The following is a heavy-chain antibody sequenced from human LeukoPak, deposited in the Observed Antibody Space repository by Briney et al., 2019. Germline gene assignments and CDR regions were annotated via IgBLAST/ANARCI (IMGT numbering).Heavy chain of an antibody. CDR1: GGSISSGGYS. J-gene: IGHJ4*02. V-gene: IGHV4-30-2*01. Sequence: SETLSLTCAVSGGSISSGGYSWSWIRQPPGKGLEWIGYIYHSGSAYYNPSLKSRVTISVDRSKNQFSLKLSSVTAADTAVYYCARAKLAYCGGDCPNYFDYWGQGTLVTASS. CDR2: IYHSGSA. D-gene: IGHD2-21*02. CDR3: ARAKLAYCGGDCPNYFDY.